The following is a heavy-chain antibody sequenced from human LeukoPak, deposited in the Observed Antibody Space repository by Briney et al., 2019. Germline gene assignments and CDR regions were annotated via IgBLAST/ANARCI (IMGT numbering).Heavy chain of an antibody. CDR2: INYTGST. J-gene: IGHJ4*02. CDR3: ARDGGAAGSGLYFFDY. V-gene: IGHV4-59*01. Sequence: SETLSLTCTGYGCSISSYYWSWNRTPPGKGLEWIGYINYTGSTNYNPSLKSRVTITVDTSKTQFSLELTSVTDADTAVYYCARDGGAAGSGLYFFDYWGQGTLVTVSS. D-gene: IGHD6-13*01. CDR1: GCSISSYY.